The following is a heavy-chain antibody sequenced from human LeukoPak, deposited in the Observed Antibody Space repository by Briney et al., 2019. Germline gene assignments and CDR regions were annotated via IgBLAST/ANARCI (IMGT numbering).Heavy chain of an antibody. D-gene: IGHD6-6*01. CDR2: INHSGST. CDR1: GGSFSGYY. CDR3: ARGTDRDSSASAGWFDT. J-gene: IGHJ5*02. Sequence: SETLSLTCAVYGGSFSGYYWSWIRQPPGKGLEWVGEINHSGSTNSNPSLKSRGTISVDTSTSQCSLKLSSGTAADTAVYYCARGTDRDSSASAGWFDTSGQGTLVTVSS. V-gene: IGHV4-34*01.